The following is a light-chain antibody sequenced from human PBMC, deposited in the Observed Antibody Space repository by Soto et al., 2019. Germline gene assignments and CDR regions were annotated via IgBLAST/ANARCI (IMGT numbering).Light chain of an antibody. CDR1: QGISSY. J-gene: IGKJ1*01. V-gene: IGKV1-8*01. Sequence: AIRMTQSPSSLSASTGDRVTITCRASQGISSYLAWYQQKPGKAPKLLIYAASTLQSGVPSRFSGSGSGTDFTLTISCLQSEDFATYYCQQSYSTPWTFGQGTKVDIK. CDR2: AAS. CDR3: QQSYSTPWT.